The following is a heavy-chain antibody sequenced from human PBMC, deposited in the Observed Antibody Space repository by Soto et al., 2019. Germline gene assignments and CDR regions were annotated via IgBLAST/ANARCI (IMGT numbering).Heavy chain of an antibody. CDR3: ARAILFRFLEWSPKWLDP. CDR2: IYHSAST. CDR1: SGSISSNNW. D-gene: IGHD3-3*01. V-gene: IGHV4-4*02. J-gene: IGHJ5*02. Sequence: QVQLQESGPGLVKASGTLSLTCAVSSGSISSNNWWSWVRQTPGKGLEWIGEIYHSASTNYNPSLKSRVTISVDTSKNQFSLKLRSVTAADTAVYYCARAILFRFLEWSPKWLDPWGQGTLVTGSS.